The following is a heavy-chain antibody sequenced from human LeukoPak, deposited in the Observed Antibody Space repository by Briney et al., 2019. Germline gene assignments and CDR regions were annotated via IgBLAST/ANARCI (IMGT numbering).Heavy chain of an antibody. Sequence: SETLPLTCTVSGGSISSSGYYWSWIRQPPGKGLEWIGEINHSGSTNYNPSLKSRVTISVDTSKNQFSLRLSSVTAADTAVYYCARGGFYCGGDCYVVYWGQGTLVTVSS. CDR2: INHSGST. D-gene: IGHD2-21*02. CDR1: GGSISSSGYY. J-gene: IGHJ4*02. V-gene: IGHV4-39*07. CDR3: ARGGFYCGGDCYVVY.